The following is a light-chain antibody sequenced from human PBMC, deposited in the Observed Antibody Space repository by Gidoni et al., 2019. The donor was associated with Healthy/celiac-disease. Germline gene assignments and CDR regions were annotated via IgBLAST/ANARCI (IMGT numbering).Light chain of an antibody. V-gene: IGLV1-44*01. Sequence: QPVLPQPPSASRTPGPRVTISCSVSSSKIGSNTVNRYQQLPGTAPKLLIYSNNQRPSGVPDRFSGSKSGTSASLAISGLQSEDEADYYCAAWDDSLNGGGVFGGGTKLTVL. CDR1: SSKIGSNT. J-gene: IGLJ2*01. CDR2: SNN. CDR3: AAWDDSLNGGGV.